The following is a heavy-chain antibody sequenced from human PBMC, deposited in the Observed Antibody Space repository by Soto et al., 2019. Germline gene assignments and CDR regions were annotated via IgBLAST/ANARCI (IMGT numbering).Heavy chain of an antibody. Sequence: QVQLQESGPGLVKPSETLSLTCTVSGGSISSYYWSWIRQPPGQGLEWIGYIYYSVITNYNPSLKRRVTISVDTSKNQFSMKMSTVTAADTAVYYCARHHDSWGQGTLVTVSS. J-gene: IGHJ4*02. CDR1: GGSISSYY. CDR2: IYYSVIT. V-gene: IGHV4-59*08. CDR3: ARHHDS.